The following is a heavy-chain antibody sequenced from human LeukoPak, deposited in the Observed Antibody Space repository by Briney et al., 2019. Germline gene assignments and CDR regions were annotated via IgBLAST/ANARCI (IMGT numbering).Heavy chain of an antibody. D-gene: IGHD2-2*01. J-gene: IGHJ4*02. V-gene: IGHV4-4*07. CDR3: AREKSSTVAFFDY. CDR2: IYTSGST. Sequence: SETLSLTCTVSGGSMRSYYWSWIRQPAGKGLEWIGRIYTSGSTNYNPSLKSRVTISVDTSKNQFSLKLSSVTAADTAVYYCAREKSSTVAFFDYWGQGTLVTVSS. CDR1: GGSMRSYY.